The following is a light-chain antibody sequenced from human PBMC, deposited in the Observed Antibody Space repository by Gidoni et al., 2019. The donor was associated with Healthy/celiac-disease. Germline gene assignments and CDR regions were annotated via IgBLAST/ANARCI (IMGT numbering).Light chain of an antibody. J-gene: IGKJ3*01. CDR2: GAS. CDR1: KSVSSSY. V-gene: IGKV3-20*01. CDR3: QQYGSSLFT. Sequence: EIVLTQSPGTLSLSPGERATLSCRARKSVSSSYVAWYQQKPGQAPRLLIYGASSRATGIPDRFSGSGSGTDFTLTISRLEPEDFAVYYCQQYGSSLFTFGPGTKVDIK.